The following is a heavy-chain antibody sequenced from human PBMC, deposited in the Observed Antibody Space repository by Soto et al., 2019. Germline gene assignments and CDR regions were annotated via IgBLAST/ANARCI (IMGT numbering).Heavy chain of an antibody. Sequence: SETLSLTCTVSGGSISSYYWSWIRQPPGKGLEWIGYIYYSGSTNYNPSLKSRVTISVDTSKNQFSLKLSSVTAADTAVYYCARERYDFWSGYPNYFDYWGQGTLVTVSS. CDR3: ARERYDFWSGYPNYFDY. J-gene: IGHJ4*02. CDR2: IYYSGST. CDR1: GGSISSYY. D-gene: IGHD3-3*01. V-gene: IGHV4-59*01.